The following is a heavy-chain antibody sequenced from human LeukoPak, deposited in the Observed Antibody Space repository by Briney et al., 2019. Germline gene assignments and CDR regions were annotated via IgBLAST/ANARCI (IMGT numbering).Heavy chain of an antibody. D-gene: IGHD3-16*02. V-gene: IGHV4-34*01. CDR2: INHSGST. J-gene: IGHJ4*02. Sequence: SETLSLTCAVYGGSFSGYYWSWIRQPPGKGLEWIGEINHSGSTNYNPYLKSRVTISVDTSKNQFSLKLSSVTAADTAVYYCAREGDYDYVWGSYPWGYWGQGTLVTVSS. CDR1: GGSFSGYY. CDR3: AREGDYDYVWGSYPWGY.